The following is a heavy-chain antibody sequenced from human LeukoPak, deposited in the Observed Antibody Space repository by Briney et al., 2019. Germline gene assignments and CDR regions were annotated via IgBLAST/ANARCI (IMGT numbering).Heavy chain of an antibody. CDR3: ARDQSQNGITIFGVVPDNWFDP. CDR2: IYSGGST. D-gene: IGHD3-3*01. Sequence: GGSLRLSCAASGFIVRNYYLSWVRQAPGKGLEWVSVIYSGGSTYYADSVKGRFTISRDNAKNSLYLQMNSLRAEDTAVYYCARDQSQNGITIFGVVPDNWFDPWGQGTLVTVSS. V-gene: IGHV3-53*01. J-gene: IGHJ5*02. CDR1: GFIVRNYY.